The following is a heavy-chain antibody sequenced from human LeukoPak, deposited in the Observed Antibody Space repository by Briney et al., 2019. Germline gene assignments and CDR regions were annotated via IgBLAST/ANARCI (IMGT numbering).Heavy chain of an antibody. CDR3: ARDGADA. CDR2: ISWNSGSI. CDR1: GFTFDDYA. Sequence: GGSLRLSCAASGFTFDDYAMHWVRQAPGKGLEWVSGISWNSGSIGYADSVKGRFTISRDNSKNTLYLQMNSLRAEDTAVYYCARDGADAWGQGTLVTVSS. V-gene: IGHV3-9*01. J-gene: IGHJ5*02.